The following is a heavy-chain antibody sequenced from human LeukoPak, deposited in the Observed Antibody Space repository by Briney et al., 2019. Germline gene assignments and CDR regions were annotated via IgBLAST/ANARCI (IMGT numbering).Heavy chain of an antibody. Sequence: SETLSLTCAVYGGSFSGYYWSWIRQPPGKGLEWIGEINHSGSTNYNPSLKSRVTISVDTSKNQFSLKLSSVTAADTAVYYCASPGRYGDYPSRGQGTLVTVSS. CDR3: ASPGRYGDYPS. D-gene: IGHD4-17*01. CDR2: INHSGST. CDR1: GGSFSGYY. J-gene: IGHJ4*02. V-gene: IGHV4-34*01.